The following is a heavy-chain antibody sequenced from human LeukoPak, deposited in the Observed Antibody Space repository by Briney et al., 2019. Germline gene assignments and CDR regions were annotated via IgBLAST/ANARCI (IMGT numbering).Heavy chain of an antibody. CDR1: GFTFSSYS. CDR3: ARAKQRYYYDSSGYYYFDY. J-gene: IGHJ4*02. V-gene: IGHV3-48*04. D-gene: IGHD3-22*01. CDR2: ISSSSSTI. Sequence: GGSLRLSCAASGFTFSSYSMNWVRQAPGKGLEWVSYISSSSSTIYYADSVKGRFTISRDNAKNSLYLQMNSLRAEDTALYYCARAKQRYYYDSSGYYYFDYWGQGTLVTVSS.